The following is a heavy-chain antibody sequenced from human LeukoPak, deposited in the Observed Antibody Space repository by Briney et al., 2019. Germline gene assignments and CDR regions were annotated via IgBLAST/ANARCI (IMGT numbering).Heavy chain of an antibody. J-gene: IGHJ4*02. V-gene: IGHV3-74*01. D-gene: IGHD6-19*01. CDR3: VGSSGRPGY. CDR2: IDNDGST. CDR1: GFSFNNYW. Sequence: EAGGSLRLSCAASGFSFNNYWMHWVRQAPGKGLEWVSRIDNDGSTRYADSVKGRFTISRDNAKNTLYLQMNSLRADDTAVYYCVGSSGRPGYWGQGSLVTVSS.